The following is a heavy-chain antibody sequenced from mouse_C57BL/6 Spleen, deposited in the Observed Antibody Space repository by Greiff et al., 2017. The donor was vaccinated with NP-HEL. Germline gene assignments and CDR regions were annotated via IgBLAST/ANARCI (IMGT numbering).Heavy chain of an antibody. J-gene: IGHJ3*01. CDR1: GYAFSSSW. CDR2: IYPGDGDT. CDR3: AGGGSWFAY. D-gene: IGHD1-1*02. Sequence: QVQLKQSGPELVKPGASVKISCKASGYAFSSSWMNWVKQRPGKGLEWIGRIYPGDGDTNYNGKFTGKATLTADTSSSTAYMQLSSLTSEDAAVYFCAGGGSWFAYWGQGTLVTVSA. V-gene: IGHV1-82*01.